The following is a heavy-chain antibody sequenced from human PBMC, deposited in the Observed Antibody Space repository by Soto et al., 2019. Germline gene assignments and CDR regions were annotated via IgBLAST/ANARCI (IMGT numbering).Heavy chain of an antibody. CDR3: AEILRTGTTGCSFDI. CDR2: IKQYGGEK. J-gene: IGHJ3*02. D-gene: IGHD1-1*01. V-gene: IGHV3-7*01. CDR1: AVTFSNYW. Sequence: PGGSLRLSCSASAVTFSNYWMTGVRHALGKGVEWVANIKQYGGEKYYVDSVQGRFTVSRDNAQSSLSLQMNSLRAEDTAIYYCAEILRTGTTGCSFDIWGKGTMVAVSS.